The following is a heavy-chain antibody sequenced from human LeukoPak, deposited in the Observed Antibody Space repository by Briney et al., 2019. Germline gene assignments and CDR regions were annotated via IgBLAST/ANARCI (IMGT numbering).Heavy chain of an antibody. D-gene: IGHD3-10*01. J-gene: IGHJ4*02. Sequence: GGSLRLSCAASGFTFSSYWMHWVRQAPGKGLVWVSRIKSDGSSTSYADSVKGRFTISRDNAKNTLYLQMNSLRAEDTAVYYCVKERYRGSDSWGQGTRVTVSS. CDR2: IKSDGSST. CDR3: VKERYRGSDS. V-gene: IGHV3-74*01. CDR1: GFTFSSYW.